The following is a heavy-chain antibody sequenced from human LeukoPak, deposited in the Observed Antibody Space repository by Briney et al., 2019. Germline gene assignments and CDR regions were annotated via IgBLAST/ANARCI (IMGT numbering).Heavy chain of an antibody. CDR1: GGSISTYY. CDR3: ARGPKYSDSSGYLRAFDI. CDR2: IYNSENT. Sequence: PSETLSLTCSVSGGSISTYYWSWIRQPAGEGLEWIGRIYNSENTNYNPSLRSRVAMSVDTSRNQFSLRLASVTAAHTAVYYCARGPKYSDSSGYLRAFDIWGQGTMVTVSS. V-gene: IGHV4-4*07. J-gene: IGHJ3*02. D-gene: IGHD3-22*01.